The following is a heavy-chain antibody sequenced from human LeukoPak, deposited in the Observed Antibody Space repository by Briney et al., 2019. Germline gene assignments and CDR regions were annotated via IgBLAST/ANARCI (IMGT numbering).Heavy chain of an antibody. J-gene: IGHJ6*04. D-gene: IGHD2-2*01. CDR3: ARTSDVVAPAAMWYYYYGMDV. V-gene: IGHV3-33*01. CDR2: IWYDGSNK. CDR1: GFTFSSYG. Sequence: PGRSLRLSCAASGFTFSSYGMHWVRQAPGKGLEWVAVIWYDGSNKYYTDSVKGRFTISRDNSKNTLYLQMNSLRAEDTAVYYCARTSDVVAPAAMWYYYYGMDVWGKGTTVTVSS.